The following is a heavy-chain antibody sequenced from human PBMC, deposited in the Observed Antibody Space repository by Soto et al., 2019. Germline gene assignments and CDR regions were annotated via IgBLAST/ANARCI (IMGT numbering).Heavy chain of an antibody. D-gene: IGHD6-19*01. CDR3: ARRTSGWYLDY. J-gene: IGHJ4*02. V-gene: IGHV3-23*01. Sequence: EVQLLESGGGLVQPGGSLRLSCAASGFTFSSYAMSWVRQAPGKGLEWVSVISGSGGSTYYADSVKGRFTISRDNSKNSLYLQMNSLRAEDTAVYYCARRTSGWYLDYWGQGTLVTVSS. CDR2: ISGSGGST. CDR1: GFTFSSYA.